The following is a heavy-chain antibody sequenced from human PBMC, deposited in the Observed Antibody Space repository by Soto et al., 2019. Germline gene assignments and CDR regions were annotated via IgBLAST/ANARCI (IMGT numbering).Heavy chain of an antibody. CDR1: GITYSTYA. D-gene: IGHD6-25*01. CDR3: ARAISGYVT. V-gene: IGHV1-3*01. CDR2: INAGEGYT. J-gene: IGHJ5*02. Sequence: QVHLVQSGAEVKNPGASVRVSCKASGITYSTYAIHWVRQAPGQGLEWMGWINAGEGYTRYSQDFQGRVTLTTVTSASTTYKDLSKLTFEDTGVYYCARAISGYVTWGQGTQVTVSS.